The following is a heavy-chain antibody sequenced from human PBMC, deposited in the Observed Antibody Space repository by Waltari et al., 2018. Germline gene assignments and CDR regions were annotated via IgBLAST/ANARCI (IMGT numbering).Heavy chain of an antibody. Sequence: QVQLVESGGGVVQPGRSLRLSCAASGFTFSSYGMHWVRQAPGKGLAWVAVIWWDGSNKYHADSVQGRFTIARDNSKNTLYLQMNSLRAEDTAVYDCAKAPKRLQLYYFDYWGQGTLVTVSS. CDR2: IWWDGSNK. CDR1: GFTFSSYG. D-gene: IGHD5-12*01. CDR3: AKAPKRLQLYYFDY. J-gene: IGHJ4*02. V-gene: IGHV3-33*06.